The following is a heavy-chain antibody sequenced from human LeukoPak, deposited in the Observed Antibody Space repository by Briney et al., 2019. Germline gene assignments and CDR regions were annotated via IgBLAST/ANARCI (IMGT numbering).Heavy chain of an antibody. D-gene: IGHD3-16*01. Sequence: PSHTLSLTSDVYSGSFSGYYWSLIRQPPRKGPEWTGEINHKANTNYAPSLKSRVTLSVDPSKNHFSLKLSSLTASHTAVYYSGRGYYDYDSPPQKTGVAYYYYGMDVWGQGTTVTVSS. CDR2: INHKANT. CDR3: GRGYYDYDSPPQKTGVAYYYYGMDV. V-gene: IGHV4-34*01. J-gene: IGHJ6*02. CDR1: SGSFSGYY.